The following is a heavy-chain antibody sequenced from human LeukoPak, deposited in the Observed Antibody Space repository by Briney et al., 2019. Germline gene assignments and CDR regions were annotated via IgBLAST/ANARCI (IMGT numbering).Heavy chain of an antibody. CDR3: ASAYPDQYYFDY. CDR2: IYYSGST. D-gene: IGHD1-14*01. CDR1: GGSISSYY. Sequence: PSETLSLTCTVSGGSISSYYWSWIRQPPGKGLEWIGYIYYSGSTNYNPSLKSRVTISVDTSNNQFSLKLSAGTAADTAVYYCASAYPDQYYFDYWGQGTLVTVSS. V-gene: IGHV4-59*01. J-gene: IGHJ4*02.